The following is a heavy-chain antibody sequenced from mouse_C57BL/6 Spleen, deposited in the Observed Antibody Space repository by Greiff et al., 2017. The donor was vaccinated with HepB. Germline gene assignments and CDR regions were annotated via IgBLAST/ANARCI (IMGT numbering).Heavy chain of an antibody. CDR3: ARDADGYGYFDV. V-gene: IGHV5-16*01. CDR2: INYDGSST. CDR1: GFTFSDYY. D-gene: IGHD2-3*01. J-gene: IGHJ1*03. Sequence: EVKVVESEGGLVQPGSSMKLSCTASGFTFSDYYMAWVRQVPEKGLEWVANINYDGSSTYYLDSLKSRFIISRDNAKNILYLQMSSLKSEDTATYYCARDADGYGYFDVWGTGTTVTVSS.